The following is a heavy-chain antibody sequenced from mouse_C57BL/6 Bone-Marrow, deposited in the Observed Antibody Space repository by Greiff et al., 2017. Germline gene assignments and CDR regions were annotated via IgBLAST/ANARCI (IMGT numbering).Heavy chain of an antibody. J-gene: IGHJ4*01. CDR2: IWGGGST. Sequence: VKLQESGPGLVAPSQSLSITCTVSGYSLTSYGVDWVRQPPGKGLEWLGVIWGGGSTNYNSDLMSRLSIFKDNSNGQYFLKMNSLQTDDTAMYYCAKHDLWDAMDYWGQGTSVTVSS. CDR1: GYSLTSYG. V-gene: IGHV2-9*01. D-gene: IGHD1-1*02. CDR3: AKHDLWDAMDY.